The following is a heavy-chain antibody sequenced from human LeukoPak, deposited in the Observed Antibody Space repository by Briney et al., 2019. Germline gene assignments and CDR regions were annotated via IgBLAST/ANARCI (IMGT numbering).Heavy chain of an antibody. CDR2: IWYDGSNK. V-gene: IGHV3-33*01. Sequence: GRSLRLSCAASGLTFSNYGMHWVRQAPGKGLEWVAFIWYDGSNKYYADSVKGRFTISRDNSKNTLYLQMNSLRAEDTAVYYCAAHSSGYLGWFDPWGQGTLVTVSS. J-gene: IGHJ5*02. CDR1: GLTFSNYG. D-gene: IGHD3-22*01. CDR3: AAHSSGYLGWFDP.